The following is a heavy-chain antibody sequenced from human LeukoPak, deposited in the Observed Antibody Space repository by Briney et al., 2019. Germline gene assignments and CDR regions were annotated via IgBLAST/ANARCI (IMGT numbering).Heavy chain of an antibody. Sequence: GGSLRLSCAASGFTFSSYAMNWVRQAPGKGLEWVAVISYDGSNKHYADSVKGRFTISRDNAKNSLYLQMNSLRAEDTAVYYCARGSIVVVVAATLGDYWGQGTLVTVSS. CDR1: GFTFSSYA. J-gene: IGHJ4*02. D-gene: IGHD2-15*01. CDR2: ISYDGSNK. V-gene: IGHV3-30*04. CDR3: ARGSIVVVVAATLGDY.